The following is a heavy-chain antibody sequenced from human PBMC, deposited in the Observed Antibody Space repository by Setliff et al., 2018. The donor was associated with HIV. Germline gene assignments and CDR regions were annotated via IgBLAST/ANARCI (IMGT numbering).Heavy chain of an antibody. D-gene: IGHD3-22*01. Sequence: GESLKISCNTSGYSFDIYWIGWVRQMPGKGLEWVAVIYPRDSDARYSPSFQGQVTISVDKSISTAYLQWSSLKASDTAMYYCARHGYNDSRGYFDYWGQGALVTVSS. CDR3: ARHGYNDSRGYFDY. V-gene: IGHV5-51*01. J-gene: IGHJ4*02. CDR1: GYSFDIYW. CDR2: IYPRDSDA.